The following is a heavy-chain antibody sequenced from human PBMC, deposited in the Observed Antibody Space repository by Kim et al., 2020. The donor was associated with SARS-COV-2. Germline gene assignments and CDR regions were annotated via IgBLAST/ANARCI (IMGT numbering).Heavy chain of an antibody. CDR2: IGTAGDT. D-gene: IGHD6-13*01. J-gene: IGHJ3*02. CDR1: GFTFSSY. V-gene: IGHV3-13*01. CDR3: ARGYSSSWYWAFDI. Sequence: GGSLRLSCAASGFTFSSYMHWVRQATGKGLEWVSAIGTAGDTYYPGSVKGRFTISRENAKNSLYLQMNSLRAGDTAVYYCARGYSSSWYWAFDIWGQGTMVTVSS.